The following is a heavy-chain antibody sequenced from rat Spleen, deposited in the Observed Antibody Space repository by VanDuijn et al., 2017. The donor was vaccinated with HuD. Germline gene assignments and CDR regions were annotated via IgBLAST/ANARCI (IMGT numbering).Heavy chain of an antibody. D-gene: IGHD3-1*01. Sequence: QVQLKESGPGLVQPSQTLSLPCTVSGFSLIRYNVHWVRQPPGEGLEWMGRMTYNGDTSYNSALISRLSISRDTSKNQVFLKMNSLQTDDTGTYYCTIHPRYWGQGVMVTVSS. V-gene: IGHV2-63*01. CDR2: MTYNGDT. CDR3: TIHPRY. J-gene: IGHJ2*01. CDR1: GFSLIRYN.